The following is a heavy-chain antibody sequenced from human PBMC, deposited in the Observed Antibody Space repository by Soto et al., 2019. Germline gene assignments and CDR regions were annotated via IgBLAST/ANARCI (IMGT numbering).Heavy chain of an antibody. D-gene: IGHD3-16*02. Sequence: ASVKVSCKASGYTFTSYGISWVRQAPGQGLEWMGWISAYNGNTNYAQKLQGRVTMTTDTSTSTAYMELRSLRSDDTAVYYCARYEDMFTFGGVIVTAFRGQGSLVTVSA. CDR1: GYTFTSYG. V-gene: IGHV1-18*01. CDR2: ISAYNGNT. J-gene: IGHJ4*02. CDR3: ARYEDMFTFGGVIVTAF.